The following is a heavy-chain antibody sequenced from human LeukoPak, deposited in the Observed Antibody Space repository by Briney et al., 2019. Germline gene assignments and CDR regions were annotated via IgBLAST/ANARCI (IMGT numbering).Heavy chain of an antibody. CDR3: ARGYCSSTRCSHWFDP. CDR1: GYTFTSYD. CDR2: MNPNSGNT. V-gene: IGHV1-8*01. J-gene: IGHJ5*02. Sequence: GASVKDSCKASGYTFTSYDINWVRQATGQGLEWMGWMNPNSGNTGYAQKFQGRVTMTRNTSINTAYMELSSLRSEDTAVYYCARGYCSSTRCSHWFDPWGQGTLVTVSS. D-gene: IGHD2-2*01.